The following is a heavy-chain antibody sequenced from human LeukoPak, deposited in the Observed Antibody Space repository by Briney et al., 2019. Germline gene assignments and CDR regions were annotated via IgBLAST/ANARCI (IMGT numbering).Heavy chain of an antibody. D-gene: IGHD1-26*01. CDR3: ARDVGGELLRAFDI. Sequence: GGSLRLSCAASGFTFRSYWMTWVRQAPGKGLEWVSAISGSGGSTYYADSVKGRFTISRDNAKNSLYLQMNSLRAEDTAVYYCARDVGGELLRAFDIWGQGTMVTVSS. J-gene: IGHJ3*02. CDR1: GFTFRSYW. CDR2: ISGSGGST. V-gene: IGHV3-21*01.